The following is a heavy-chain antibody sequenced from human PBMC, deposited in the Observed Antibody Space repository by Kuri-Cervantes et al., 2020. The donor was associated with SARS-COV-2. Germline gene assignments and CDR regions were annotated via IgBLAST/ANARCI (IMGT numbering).Heavy chain of an antibody. CDR2: IDYSGST. V-gene: IGHV4-59*12. Sequence: GSLRLSCTVSGGSISSYYWSWIRQPPGKGLEWIGYIDYSGSTNYNPSLKSRVTISVDTSKNQFSLKLSSVTAADTAVYYCASIVVVPAASGYYYYYGMDVWGQGTTVTVSS. CDR1: GGSISSYY. J-gene: IGHJ6*02. CDR3: ASIVVVPAASGYYYYYGMDV. D-gene: IGHD2-2*01.